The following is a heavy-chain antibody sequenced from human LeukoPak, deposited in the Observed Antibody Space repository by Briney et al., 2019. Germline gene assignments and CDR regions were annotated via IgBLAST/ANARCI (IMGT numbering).Heavy chain of an antibody. D-gene: IGHD1-7*01. Sequence: SETLSLTCTVSGYSISSGYYWGWIRQPPGKGLEWIGSICHSGSTYYNPSLKSRVTISVDTSKNQFSLKLSSVTAADTAVYYCARGGWNWDYWGQGTLVTVSS. CDR2: ICHSGST. CDR3: ARGGWNWDY. J-gene: IGHJ4*02. V-gene: IGHV4-38-2*02. CDR1: GYSISSGYY.